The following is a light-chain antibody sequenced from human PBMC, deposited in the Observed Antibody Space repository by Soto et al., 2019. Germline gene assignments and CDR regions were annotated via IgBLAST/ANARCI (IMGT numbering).Light chain of an antibody. Sequence: SARAQPASVSGSPGQSITISCTGTSSDVGNYKYVSWYQQHPGKAPKLMIYEVSNRPSGVSNRFPGSKSGNTASLTISGLQAEDETDYYCFSYTSSGTYVFGTGTKVTVL. CDR2: EVS. J-gene: IGLJ1*01. CDR1: SSDVGNYKY. CDR3: FSYTSSGTYV. V-gene: IGLV2-14*01.